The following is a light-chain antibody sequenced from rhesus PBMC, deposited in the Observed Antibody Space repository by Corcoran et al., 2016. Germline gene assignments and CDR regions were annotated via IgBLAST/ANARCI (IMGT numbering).Light chain of an antibody. Sequence: QSVLTQPPSMSGAPGQRVTLSCTGSASNIGADYYVQWYQQLPGTAPKLLIFENYKRPSGISDRFSGSQSCTSASLSITGLQSEEEADYFCQSYDNRLSAYIFGTGTRLTVL. V-gene: IGLV1-85*01. CDR3: QSYDNRLSAYI. CDR1: ASNIGADYY. CDR2: ENY. J-gene: IGLJ1*01.